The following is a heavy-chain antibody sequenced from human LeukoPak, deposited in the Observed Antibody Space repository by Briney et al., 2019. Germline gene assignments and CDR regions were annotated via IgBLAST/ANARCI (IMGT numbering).Heavy chain of an antibody. J-gene: IGHJ3*02. CDR3: ARRWMGGDAFDI. Sequence: ASVKVSCKASGYTFTSYDINWVRQATGQGLEWMGWMNPNSGNTGYAQKLQGRVTMTRNTSISTAYMELSSLRSEDTAVYYCARRWMGGDAFDIWGQGTMVTVSS. CDR1: GYTFTSYD. CDR2: MNPNSGNT. D-gene: IGHD3-16*01. V-gene: IGHV1-8*01.